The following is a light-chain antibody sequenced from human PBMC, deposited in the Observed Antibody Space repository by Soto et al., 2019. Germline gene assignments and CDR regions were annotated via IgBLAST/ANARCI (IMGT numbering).Light chain of an antibody. Sequence: EIVLTQSPGTLSLSPGERATLSCRASQSVSSSYLAWYQQKPGQAPRLLIYGASSRSTGIPDRFSGSGSGTDFTLTISRPEPEAFAESYCQQYGNAPYTFGQGTKLEIK. CDR1: QSVSSSY. J-gene: IGKJ2*01. CDR2: GAS. CDR3: QQYGNAPYT. V-gene: IGKV3-20*01.